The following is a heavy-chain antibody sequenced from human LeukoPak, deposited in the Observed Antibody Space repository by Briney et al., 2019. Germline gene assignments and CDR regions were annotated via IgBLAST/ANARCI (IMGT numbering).Heavy chain of an antibody. CDR3: AKSSPQYDFWSGYPPYYFDY. CDR1: GFTFSSSE. Sequence: GGSLRLSCAASGFTFSSSEMSWVRQAPGKGLEWVSAISGSGGSTYYADSVKGRLTISRDNSKNTLYLQMNSLRAEDTAVYYCAKSSPQYDFWSGYPPYYFDYWGQGTLVTVSS. V-gene: IGHV3-23*01. D-gene: IGHD3-3*01. CDR2: ISGSGGST. J-gene: IGHJ4*02.